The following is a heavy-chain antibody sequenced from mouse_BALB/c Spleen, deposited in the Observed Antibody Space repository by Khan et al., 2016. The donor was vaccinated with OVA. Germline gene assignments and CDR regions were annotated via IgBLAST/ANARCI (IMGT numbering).Heavy chain of an antibody. CDR3: ARTARIKY. CDR1: GYSITSGYG. CDR2: ISSSGST. J-gene: IGHJ2*01. D-gene: IGHD3-3*01. Sequence: EVQLQESGPGLVKPSQSLSLTCTVTGYSITSGYGWNWIRQFPGNKLEWMGYISSSGSTNYNPSLKSRISINRDTSKNQFFLQLNSVTTEDTATYYCARTARIKYWGQGTTLTVSS. V-gene: IGHV3-2*02.